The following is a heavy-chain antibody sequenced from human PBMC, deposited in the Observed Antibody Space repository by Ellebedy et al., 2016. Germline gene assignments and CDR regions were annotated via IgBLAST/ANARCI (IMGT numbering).Heavy chain of an antibody. CDR2: ISDTSSYR. D-gene: IGHD5-24*01. Sequence: GGSLRLXXAVSGLNISDHYMSWIRQAPGKGLEWISYISDTSSYRSYADSVKGRFTISRDNAKNSVYLQMNGLRREDTAVYYCATVDGYWGQGTLVTVSS. V-gene: IGHV3-11*06. J-gene: IGHJ4*02. CDR3: ATVDGY. CDR1: GLNISDHY.